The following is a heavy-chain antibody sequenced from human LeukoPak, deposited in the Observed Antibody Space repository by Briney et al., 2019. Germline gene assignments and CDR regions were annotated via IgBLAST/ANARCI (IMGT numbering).Heavy chain of an antibody. CDR2: IYHSGST. CDR1: GYSISSGYY. V-gene: IGHV4-38-2*01. CDR3: ARRYSYGPDAFDI. D-gene: IGHD5-18*01. J-gene: IGHJ3*02. Sequence: PSETLSLTCAVSGYSISSGYYWGWIRQPPGKGLEWIGSIYHSGSTYYNPSLKSRVTISVDTSKNQFSLKLSSVTAADTAVYYCARRYSYGPDAFDIWGQETMVTISS.